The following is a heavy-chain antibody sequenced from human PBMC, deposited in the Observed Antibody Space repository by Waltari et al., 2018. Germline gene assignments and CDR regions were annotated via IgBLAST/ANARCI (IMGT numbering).Heavy chain of an antibody. V-gene: IGHV3-48*04. Sequence: EVQLVESGGGLLQPGGSLRLSCAASGFIFSNYDMNWVRQAPGKEWEWISHSTSSGTIYYADPVKGRCTISRDNAKDSLYLQMNSLGAEDTAVYYCVRDLRSGSGVLTWGRGTLVTVSS. J-gene: IGHJ5*02. D-gene: IGHD3-22*01. CDR3: VRDLRSGSGVLT. CDR1: GFIFSNYD. CDR2: STSSGTI.